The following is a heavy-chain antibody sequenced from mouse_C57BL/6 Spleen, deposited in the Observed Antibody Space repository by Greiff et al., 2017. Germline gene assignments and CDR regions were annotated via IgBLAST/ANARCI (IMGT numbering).Heavy chain of an antibody. J-gene: IGHJ4*01. Sequence: DVKLVESGGGLVQPGGSLKLSCAASGFTFSDYYMYWVRQTPEKRLEWVAYISNGGGSTYYPDTVKGRFTISRDNAKSTLYLQMSRLKSEDTAMYYCARSGAMDYWGQGTSVTVSS. CDR1: GFTFSDYY. CDR2: ISNGGGST. CDR3: ARSGAMDY. V-gene: IGHV5-12*01.